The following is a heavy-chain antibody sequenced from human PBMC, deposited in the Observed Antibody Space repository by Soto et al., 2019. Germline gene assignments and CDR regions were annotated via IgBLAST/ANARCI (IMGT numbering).Heavy chain of an antibody. V-gene: IGHV3-21*01. CDR1: GFTFSSYS. D-gene: IGHD2-2*01. CDR3: AETLEYCSSTSCYFDY. J-gene: IGHJ4*02. CDR2: ISSSSSYI. Sequence: EVQLVESGGGLVKPGGSLRLSCAASGFTFSSYSMNWVRQAPGKGLEWVSSISSSSSYIYYADSVKGRFTISRDNAKNSRYLQMNSLRAEDTAVYYCAETLEYCSSTSCYFDYWVQGTLVTVSS.